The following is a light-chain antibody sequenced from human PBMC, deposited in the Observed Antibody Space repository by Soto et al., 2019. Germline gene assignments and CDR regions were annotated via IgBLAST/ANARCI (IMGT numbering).Light chain of an antibody. CDR1: QSVTNNY. V-gene: IGKV3-20*01. CDR3: QQYGSSPRT. Sequence: EVVLPQSPGTLSLSPGERATLSCRASQSVTNNYLAWYQQKPGQAPRLLIYGASSRATGIPDRFSGSGSGTDFTLTISRLEPEDLAVYYCQQYGSSPRTFGQGTKLEI. CDR2: GAS. J-gene: IGKJ2*01.